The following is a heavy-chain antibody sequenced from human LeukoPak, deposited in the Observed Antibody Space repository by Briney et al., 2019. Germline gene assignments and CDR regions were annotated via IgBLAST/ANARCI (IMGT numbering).Heavy chain of an antibody. J-gene: IGHJ3*02. V-gene: IGHV3-66*02. CDR2: IYSGGNT. Sequence: GGSLRLSCAASGFTVSSNYMNWVGQAPGKGLEWVSVIYSGGNTYYADSVKGRFTFSRDNPKNTLYLQMNSLRVEDTAVYYCARVACGGVIAGAFDIWGQGTMVTVSS. D-gene: IGHD3-16*02. CDR1: GFTVSSNY. CDR3: ARVACGGVIAGAFDI.